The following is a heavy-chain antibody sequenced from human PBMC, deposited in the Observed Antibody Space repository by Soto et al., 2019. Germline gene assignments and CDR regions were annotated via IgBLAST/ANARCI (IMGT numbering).Heavy chain of an antibody. Sequence: PSETLSLTCTVSGGSISSSSYYWGWIRQPPGKGLEWIGSIYYSGSTYYNPSLKSRVTISVDTSKNHFSLKLSSVTAADTAVYYCARGGYYDSSGYYGYWGQGTLVTVSS. CDR2: IYYSGST. D-gene: IGHD3-22*01. CDR1: GGSISSSSYY. J-gene: IGHJ4*02. CDR3: ARGGYYDSSGYYGY. V-gene: IGHV4-39*02.